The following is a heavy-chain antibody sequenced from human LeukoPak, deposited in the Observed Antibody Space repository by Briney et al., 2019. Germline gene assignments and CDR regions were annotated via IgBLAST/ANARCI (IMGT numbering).Heavy chain of an antibody. CDR1: GFSFRNAW. J-gene: IGHJ5*02. Sequence: PGGSLRLSCAASGFSFRNAWMSWVRQPPGKGLEWIGEINHSGSTNYNPSLKSRVTISVDTSKNQFSLKLSSVTAADTAVYYCARGARTPSGYGSRTAGRANWFDPWGQGTLVTVSS. D-gene: IGHD5-12*01. V-gene: IGHV4-34*01. CDR2: INHSGST. CDR3: ARGARTPSGYGSRTAGRANWFDP.